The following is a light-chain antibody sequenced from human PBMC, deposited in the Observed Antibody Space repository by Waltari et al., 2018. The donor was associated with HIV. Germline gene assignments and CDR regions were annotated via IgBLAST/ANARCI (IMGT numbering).Light chain of an antibody. CDR2: HDD. Sequence: SYELTQPPSVSVSPGQTARITCSGDKLGDKYCSWWQQKPGQTPVVVIYHDDKRPSEIPERFSGSNSGHTATLTISGTQTMDEADYYCQAWDRGALFFGAGTRLTVL. CDR1: KLGDKY. CDR3: QAWDRGALF. J-gene: IGLJ2*01. V-gene: IGLV3-1*01.